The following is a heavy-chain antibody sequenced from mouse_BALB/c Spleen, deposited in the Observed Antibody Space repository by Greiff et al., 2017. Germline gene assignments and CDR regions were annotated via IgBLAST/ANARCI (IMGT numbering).Heavy chain of an antibody. CDR1: GFTFSSFG. Sequence: EVKLEESGGGLVQPGGSRKLSCAASGFTFSSFGMHWVRQAPEKGLEWVAYISSGSSTIYYADTVKGRFTISRDNPKNTLFLQMTSLRSEDTAMYYCARWDYWGQGTTLTVSS. J-gene: IGHJ2*01. CDR3: ARWDY. CDR2: ISSGSSTI. V-gene: IGHV5-17*02.